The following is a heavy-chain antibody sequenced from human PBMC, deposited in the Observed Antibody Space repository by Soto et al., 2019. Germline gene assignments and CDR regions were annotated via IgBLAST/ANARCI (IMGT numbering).Heavy chain of an antibody. Sequence: EVHLVESGGGLVKPGGPLTLSCEGSGFTFRNAWMRWVRQAPGKGLEWVGRIKSKREGATTDYAAHVKGRFTISRDDSSDTFSLRMSSLKREDTSVYYCTTDRIIWFGEYTFTMEVWGQGTTVTVSS. CDR1: GFTFRNAW. D-gene: IGHD3-10*01. V-gene: IGHV3-15*01. CDR3: TTDRIIWFGEYTFTMEV. CDR2: IKSKREGATT. J-gene: IGHJ6*02.